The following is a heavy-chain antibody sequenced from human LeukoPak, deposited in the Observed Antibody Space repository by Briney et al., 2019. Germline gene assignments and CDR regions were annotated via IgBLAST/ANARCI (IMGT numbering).Heavy chain of an antibody. CDR2: ISGSGGST. Sequence: GGSLRLSCTASGFTFGDYAMSGFRQAPGKGVEWVSAISGSGGSTYYADSVNGRFTISRDHSKNTLYLQMNSLRAEDTAVYYCAKTRSGSYYFDYWGQGTLVTVSS. CDR3: AKTRSGSYYFDY. D-gene: IGHD1-26*01. J-gene: IGHJ4*02. CDR1: GFTFGDYA. V-gene: IGHV3-23*01.